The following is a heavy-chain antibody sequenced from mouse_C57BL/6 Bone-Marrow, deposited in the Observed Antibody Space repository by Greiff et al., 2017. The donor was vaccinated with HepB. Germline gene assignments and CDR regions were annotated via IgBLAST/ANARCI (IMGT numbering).Heavy chain of an antibody. V-gene: IGHV5-17*01. CDR1: GFTFSDYG. CDR2: ISSGSSTI. D-gene: IGHD6-1*01. CDR3: ASPLYAMDY. J-gene: IGHJ4*01. Sequence: EVKLMESGGGLVKPGGSLKLSCAASGFTFSDYGMHWVRQAPEKGLEWVAYISSGSSTIYYADTVKGRFTISRDNAKNTLFLQMTSLRSEDTAMYYCASPLYAMDYWGQGTSVTVSS.